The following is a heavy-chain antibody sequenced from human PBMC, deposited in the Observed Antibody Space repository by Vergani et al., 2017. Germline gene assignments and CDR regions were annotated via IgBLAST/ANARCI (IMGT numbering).Heavy chain of an antibody. CDR3: TTGPTGGLVVVVAATDY. CDR2: IWYDGSNK. Sequence: QVQLVESGGGVVQPGRSLRLSCSASGFTFSSYGLHWVRQAPGKGLEWVAVIWYDGSNKYYADSVKGRFTISRDNSKNTLYLQMNSLKTEDTAVYYCTTGPTGGLVVVVAATDYWGQGTLVTVSS. D-gene: IGHD2-15*01. CDR1: GFTFSSYG. J-gene: IGHJ4*02. V-gene: IGHV3-33*01.